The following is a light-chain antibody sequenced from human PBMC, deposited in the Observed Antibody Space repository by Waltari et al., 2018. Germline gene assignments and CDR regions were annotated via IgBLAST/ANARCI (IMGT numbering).Light chain of an antibody. CDR3: QQSYTMPMYT. V-gene: IGKV1-39*01. CDR1: QDSSNK. J-gene: IGKJ2*01. Sequence: CRASQDSSNKLNWYQQKPGKAPDLLIFAVFTLQSGVPSRFSGSGSGTEFTLTISSLQPEDSATYYCQQSYTMPMYTFGQGTKLEIK. CDR2: AVF.